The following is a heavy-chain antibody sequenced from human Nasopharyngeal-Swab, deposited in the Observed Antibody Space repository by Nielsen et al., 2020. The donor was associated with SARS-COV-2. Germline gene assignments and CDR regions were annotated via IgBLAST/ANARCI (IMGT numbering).Heavy chain of an antibody. CDR2: INTGNGVT. Sequence: ASVKVSCKASGYTFTSYAIHWVRQAPGQRLEWMGWINTGNGVTKYSEKFQGRVTMTRDTSTSTVYMELSSLRSEDTAVYYCARAWYYYDSSGYETEYYFDYWGQGTLVTVSS. CDR3: ARAWYYYDSSGYETEYYFDY. D-gene: IGHD3-22*01. V-gene: IGHV1-3*04. CDR1: GYTFTSYA. J-gene: IGHJ4*02.